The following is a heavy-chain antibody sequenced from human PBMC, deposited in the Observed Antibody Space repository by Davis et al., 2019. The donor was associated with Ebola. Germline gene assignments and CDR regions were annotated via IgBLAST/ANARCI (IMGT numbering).Heavy chain of an antibody. CDR3: ARVGGSYYADH. CDR1: GFTFTSYG. Sequence: PGGSLRLSCEASGFTFTSYGLHWVRQAPGKGLEWVAIIYYDGTTKYYSDSVRGRFAISRDTSKNTLYLQLSRLRAEDTAVYYCARVGGSYYADHWGQGTLVTVSS. CDR2: IYYDGTTK. D-gene: IGHD1-26*01. J-gene: IGHJ4*02. V-gene: IGHV3-33*01.